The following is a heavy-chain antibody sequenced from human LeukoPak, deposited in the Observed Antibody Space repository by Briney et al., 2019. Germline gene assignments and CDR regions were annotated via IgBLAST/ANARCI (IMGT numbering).Heavy chain of an antibody. CDR3: ARADVDTAMVGAFDI. D-gene: IGHD5-18*01. Sequence: SETLSLTCVVSGYSISSGYYWGWIRQPPGKGLEWIGSVYQSGSTYYNPSLKSRVTMSLDTSKNQFSLKLSSVTAADTAVYYCARADVDTAMVGAFDIWGQETMVTVSS. V-gene: IGHV4-38-2*01. CDR1: GYSISSGYY. J-gene: IGHJ3*02. CDR2: VYQSGST.